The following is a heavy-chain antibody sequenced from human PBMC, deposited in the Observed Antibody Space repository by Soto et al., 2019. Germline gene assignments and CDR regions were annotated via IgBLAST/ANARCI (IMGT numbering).Heavy chain of an antibody. V-gene: IGHV6-1*01. CDR3: ARDQNPQQLVLYYYYGMDV. J-gene: IGHJ6*02. CDR1: VGSVSSSSAA. D-gene: IGHD6-13*01. CDR2: TYYRSKWYN. Sequence: PLPTLSLTGAIPVGSVSSSSAASNWFRQTPSRGLEWLGRTYYRSKWYNDYAVSVKSRITINPDTSKNQFSLQLNSVTPEDTAVYYCARDQNPQQLVLYYYYGMDVWGQGTTVTVSS.